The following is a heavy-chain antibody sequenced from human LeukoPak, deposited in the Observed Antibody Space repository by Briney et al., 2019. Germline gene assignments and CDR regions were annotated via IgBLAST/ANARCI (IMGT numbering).Heavy chain of an antibody. CDR3: ARRRDIGWFDP. Sequence: SETLSLTCTVSGGSISSYYWSWIRQPPGKGLEYIGYIYYSGSTNYNPSLKSRVTISVDTSKNQFSLKLSSVTAADTAVYYCARRRDIGWFDPWGQGTLVTVSS. D-gene: IGHD2-15*01. V-gene: IGHV4-59*08. CDR2: IYYSGST. CDR1: GGSISSYY. J-gene: IGHJ5*02.